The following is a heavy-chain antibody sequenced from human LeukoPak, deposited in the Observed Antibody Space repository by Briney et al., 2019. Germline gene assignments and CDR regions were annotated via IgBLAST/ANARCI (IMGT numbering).Heavy chain of an antibody. CDR2: ISGSGGST. V-gene: IGHV3-23*01. D-gene: IGHD6-13*01. CDR1: GCSISSGYY. CDR3: AKSQYSSSWHFDY. Sequence: PSETLSLTCTGSGCSISSGYYWGWIRQPPGKGLEWDSAISGSGGSTYYADSVKGRFTISRDNSKNTLYLQMNSLRAEDTAVYYCAKSQYSSSWHFDYWGQGTLVTVSS. J-gene: IGHJ4*02.